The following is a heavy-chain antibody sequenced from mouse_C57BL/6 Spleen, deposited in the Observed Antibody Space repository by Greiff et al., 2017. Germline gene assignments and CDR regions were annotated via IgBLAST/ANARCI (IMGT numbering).Heavy chain of an antibody. CDR1: GYAFSSYW. D-gene: IGHD1-1*01. J-gene: IGHJ1*03. V-gene: IGHV1-80*01. Sequence: QVQLQQSGAELVKPGASVKISCKASGYAFSSYWMNWVKQRPGKGLEWIGQIYPGDGDTNYNGKFKGKATLTADNSSSTAYMQLSSLTSEDSAVYFCARRAFTTVLMRYFDVWGTGTTVTVSS. CDR2: IYPGDGDT. CDR3: ARRAFTTVLMRYFDV.